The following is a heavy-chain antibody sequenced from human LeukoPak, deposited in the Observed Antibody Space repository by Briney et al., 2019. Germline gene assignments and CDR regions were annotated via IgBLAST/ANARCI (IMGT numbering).Heavy chain of an antibody. CDR2: ISGDGGST. Sequence: GGSLRLSCAASGFTFDDYAMHWVRQAPGKGLEWVSLISGDGGSTYYTDSVKGRFTISRDNSKNSLYLQMNSPRTEDTALYYCAKDPTHYYDSSGYSEYFQHWGQGTLVTVSS. J-gene: IGHJ1*01. CDR3: AKDPTHYYDSSGYSEYFQH. V-gene: IGHV3-43*02. CDR1: GFTFDDYA. D-gene: IGHD3-22*01.